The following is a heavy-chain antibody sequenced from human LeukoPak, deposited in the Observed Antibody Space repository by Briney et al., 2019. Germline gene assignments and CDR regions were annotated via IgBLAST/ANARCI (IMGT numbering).Heavy chain of an antibody. CDR1: GGSFSGYY. J-gene: IGHJ6*03. D-gene: IGHD1-20*01. V-gene: IGHV4-59*10. CDR3: ARRRGITGTTGYYYYYYMDV. Sequence: KPSETLSLTCAVYGGSFSGYYWSWIRQPAGKGLEWIGRIYTSGSTDYNPSLKSRVTMSVDTSKNQFSLKLSSVTAADTAVYYCARRRGITGTTGYYYYYYMDVWGKGTTVTVSS. CDR2: IYTSGST.